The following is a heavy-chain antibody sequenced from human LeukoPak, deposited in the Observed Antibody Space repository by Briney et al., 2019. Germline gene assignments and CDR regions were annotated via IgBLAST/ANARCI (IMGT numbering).Heavy chain of an antibody. D-gene: IGHD3-22*01. Sequence: SETLSLTCAVSGGSTSSYYWSWIRQPPGRGLEWIGCLYNSGKTIYNPSLKSRVTISVDTSKNQFSLMLNSVTAADTATYYCARHQKDSYDSIFHAFEIWGQGTMATVSS. CDR3: ARHQKDSYDSIFHAFEI. V-gene: IGHV4-59*03. J-gene: IGHJ3*02. CDR1: GGSTSSYY. CDR2: LYNSGKT.